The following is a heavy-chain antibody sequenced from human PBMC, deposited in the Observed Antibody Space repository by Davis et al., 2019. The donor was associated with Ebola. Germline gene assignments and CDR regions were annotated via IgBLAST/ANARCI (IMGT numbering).Heavy chain of an antibody. Sequence: GESLKISCAASGFTFSAYWMHWVRQAPGKGLVWVSRINSDGSSTSYTDSVKGRFTISRDNAKNSLYLQMNSLRAEDTAVYYCARDSRTSPRYYYGMDVWGKGTTVTVSS. CDR3: ARDSRTSPRYYYGMDV. J-gene: IGHJ6*04. V-gene: IGHV3-74*01. CDR1: GFTFSAYW. CDR2: INSDGSST.